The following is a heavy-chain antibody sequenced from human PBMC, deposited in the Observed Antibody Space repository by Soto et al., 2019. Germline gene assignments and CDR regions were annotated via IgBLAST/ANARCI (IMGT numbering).Heavy chain of an antibody. CDR3: ARIDYDILTGYYFDY. J-gene: IGHJ4*02. CDR1: GGSISSYY. D-gene: IGHD3-9*01. V-gene: IGHV4-59*01. CDR2: IYYSGST. Sequence: SETLSLTCTVSGGSISSYYWSCIRQPTGKGLEWIGYIYYSGSTNYNPSLKSRVTISVDTSKNQFSLKLSSVTAADTAVYYCARIDYDILTGYYFDYWGQGTLVTVSS.